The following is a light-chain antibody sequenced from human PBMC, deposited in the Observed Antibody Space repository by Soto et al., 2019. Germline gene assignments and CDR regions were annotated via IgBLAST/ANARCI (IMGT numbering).Light chain of an antibody. CDR2: DAS. Sequence: EIVLTQSPATLSLSPGEGATVSCRASQSVSSHLAWYQQKRGQAPRLLIYDASSRASGIPARFSGSGSGTDFTLTISYLEPEDFAVYYCQQGGNWPLTFGQGTRLE. V-gene: IGKV3-11*01. CDR3: QQGGNWPLT. CDR1: QSVSSH. J-gene: IGKJ5*01.